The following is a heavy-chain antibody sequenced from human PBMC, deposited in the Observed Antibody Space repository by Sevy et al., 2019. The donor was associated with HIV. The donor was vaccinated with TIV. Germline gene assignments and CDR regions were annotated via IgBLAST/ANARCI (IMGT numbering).Heavy chain of an antibody. Sequence: GGSLRLSCAASGFTFSDYYMSWIRQAPGKGLEWGSSMSSGTSYTNYADSVKGRFTISRDNAKNSLYLQMNSLRAEDTAVYYCARDRRNYVGQCFDYWGQGTLVTVSS. CDR3: ARDRRNYVGQCFDY. D-gene: IGHD1-7*01. CDR1: GFTFSDYY. V-gene: IGHV3-11*06. J-gene: IGHJ4*02. CDR2: MSSGTSYT.